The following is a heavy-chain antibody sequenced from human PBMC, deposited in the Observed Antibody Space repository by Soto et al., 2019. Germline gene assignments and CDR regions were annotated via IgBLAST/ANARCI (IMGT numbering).Heavy chain of an antibody. V-gene: IGHV3-30-3*01. CDR2: ISYVGSNK. J-gene: IGHJ4*02. D-gene: IGHD2-2*02. CDR3: ARDRGYCSSTSCYTVPDY. CDR1: GFTFSSYA. Sequence: QVQLVESGGGVVQPGRSLRLSCAASGFTFSSYAMHWVRQAPGKGLEWVAVISYVGSNKYYADSVKGRFTISRDNSKNTLYLQMNSQRAEDTAVYYCARDRGYCSSTSCYTVPDYWGQGTLVTVSS.